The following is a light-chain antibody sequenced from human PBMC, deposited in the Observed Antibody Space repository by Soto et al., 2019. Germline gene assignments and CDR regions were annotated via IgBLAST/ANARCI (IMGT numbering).Light chain of an antibody. CDR3: EQYNNWPHIT. CDR1: QSVSNN. V-gene: IGKV3-15*01. CDR2: YAS. Sequence: EIMMTQSPATLSVSPGERATLSCRASQSVSNNLAWYQQKPGQAPRLLIYYASTRAIGIPVRFSGSGSGTAFTLTISSLQSEDFALYYCEQYNNWPHITFGQVTRLEIK. J-gene: IGKJ5*01.